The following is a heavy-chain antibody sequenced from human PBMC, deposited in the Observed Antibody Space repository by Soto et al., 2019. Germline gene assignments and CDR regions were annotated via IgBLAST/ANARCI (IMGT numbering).Heavy chain of an antibody. V-gene: IGHV3-74*01. J-gene: IGHJ3*02. CDR2: INSDGSST. Sequence: VQLVESGGGLVQPGGSLRLSCAASGFTFSSYWMHWVRQAPGKGLVWVSRINSDGSSTSYADSVKGRFTISRDNAKNTLYLQMNSLRAEDTAVYYCARYRTPVAGSPPDAFDIWGQGTMVTVSS. D-gene: IGHD6-19*01. CDR1: GFTFSSYW. CDR3: ARYRTPVAGSPPDAFDI.